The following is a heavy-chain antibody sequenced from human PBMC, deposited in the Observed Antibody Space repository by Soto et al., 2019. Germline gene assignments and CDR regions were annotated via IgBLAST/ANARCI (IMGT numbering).Heavy chain of an antibody. V-gene: IGHV3-23*01. CDR2: ISVVGGPT. J-gene: IGHJ4*02. CDR3: AIGGTLIRGGTLFPY. CDR1: GFVFSSYA. Sequence: GGSLRLSCAASGFVFSSYAMSWVRQAPGKGLEWVSSISVVGGPTFYADSVKGRFTISRDDSKSTLYLQMNSLTAADTAVYYCAIGGTLIRGGTLFPYWGQGALVTVS. D-gene: IGHD3-10*01.